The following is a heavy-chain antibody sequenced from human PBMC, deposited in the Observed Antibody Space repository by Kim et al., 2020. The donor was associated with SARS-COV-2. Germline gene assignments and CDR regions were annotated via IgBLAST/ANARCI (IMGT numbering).Heavy chain of an antibody. V-gene: IGHV3-49*02. CDR3: TRDYLLYGSDYYYGMDV. J-gene: IGHJ6*02. Sequence: VKGRFTISRDDSKSIAYLQMNSLKTEDTAMYYCTRDYLLYGSDYYYGMDVWGQGTTVTVSS. D-gene: IGHD3-10*01.